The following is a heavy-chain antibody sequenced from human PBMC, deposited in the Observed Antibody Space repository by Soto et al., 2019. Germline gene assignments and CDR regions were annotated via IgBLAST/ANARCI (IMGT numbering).Heavy chain of an antibody. CDR2: IKQDGSEK. Sequence: GESLKISCAASGFTFSSYWMSWVRQAPGKGLEWVANIKQDGSEKYYVDSVKGRFTISRDNAKNSLYLQMNSLRAEDTAVYYCASRGSYYYYGMDVWGQGTTVTVSS. J-gene: IGHJ6*02. D-gene: IGHD1-26*01. V-gene: IGHV3-7*01. CDR3: ASRGSYYYYGMDV. CDR1: GFTFSSYW.